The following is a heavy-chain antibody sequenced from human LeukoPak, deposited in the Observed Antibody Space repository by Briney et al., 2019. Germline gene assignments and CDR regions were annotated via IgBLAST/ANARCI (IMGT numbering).Heavy chain of an antibody. J-gene: IGHJ4*02. CDR2: IYSGGST. CDR1: GFTVSSNY. V-gene: IGHV3-53*04. Sequence: GGSLRLSCAASGFTVSSNYVSWVRQAPGKGLEWVSVIYSGGSTYYADSVKGRFTISRHKSKNTLYLQMNSLRAEDTAVYYCARAGYFDSSGHYSSFDYWGQGTLVTVSS. D-gene: IGHD3-22*01. CDR3: ARAGYFDSSGHYSSFDY.